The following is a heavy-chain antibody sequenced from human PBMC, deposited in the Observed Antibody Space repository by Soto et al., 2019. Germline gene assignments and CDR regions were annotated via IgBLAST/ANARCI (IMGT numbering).Heavy chain of an antibody. D-gene: IGHD5-18*01. CDR2: IVPSVDTT. CDR1: GGTFSRSG. CDR3: ARCPQPPDTAAPSAVDV. J-gene: IGHJ6*02. Sequence: QVQLVQSGTEVKKPGASVKVSCKASGGTFSRSGFHWVRQAPGQGLEWMGMIVPSVDTTNYAQKFRARVTISADQFTSTVYMALRSRRSEDTAVYYCARCPQPPDTAAPSAVDVWGQGTRVIVSS. V-gene: IGHV1-69*18.